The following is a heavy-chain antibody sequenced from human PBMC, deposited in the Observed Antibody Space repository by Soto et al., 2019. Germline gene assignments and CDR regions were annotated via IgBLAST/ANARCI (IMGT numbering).Heavy chain of an antibody. V-gene: IGHV3-23*03. J-gene: IGHJ5*02. Sequence: EEQLLESGGGLKQPGGSLRLSCVASGFTFRDYAMSWVRQAPGKGLEWVSLILGDRSSNTGPYYADSVKGRFTISRDNSKNTLYLEMNSLRVEDTATYYCVRGNGAWGQGTLVTVSS. CDR1: GFTFRDYA. CDR3: VRGNGA. CDR2: ILGDRSSNTGP.